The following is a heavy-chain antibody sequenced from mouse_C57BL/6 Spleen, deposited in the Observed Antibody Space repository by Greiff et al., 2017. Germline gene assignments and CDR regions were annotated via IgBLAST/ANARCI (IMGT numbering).Heavy chain of an antibody. J-gene: IGHJ3*01. V-gene: IGHV1-42*01. CDR3: ARDGYYY. CDR2: INPSTGGT. Sequence: VQLKQSGPELVKPGASVKISCKASGYSFTGYYMNWVKQSPEKSLEWIGEINPSTGGTTYNQKFKAKATLTVDKSSSTAYMQLKSLTSEYSAVYYCARDGYYYWGQGTLVTVSA. D-gene: IGHD2-3*01. CDR1: GYSFTGYY.